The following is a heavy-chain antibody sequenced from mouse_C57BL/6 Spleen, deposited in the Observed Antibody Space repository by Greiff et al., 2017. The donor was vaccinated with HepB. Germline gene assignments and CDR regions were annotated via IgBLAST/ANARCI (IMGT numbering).Heavy chain of an antibody. J-gene: IGHJ3*01. V-gene: IGHV1-15*01. CDR2: IDPETGGT. Sequence: VKLQESGAELVRPGASVTLSCKASGYTFTDYEMHWVKQTPVHGLEWIGAIDPETGGTAYNQKFKGKAILTADKSSSTAYMELRSLTSEDSAVYYCTRAYGSSPWFAYWGQGTLVTVSA. CDR1: GYTFTDYE. D-gene: IGHD1-1*01. CDR3: TRAYGSSPWFAY.